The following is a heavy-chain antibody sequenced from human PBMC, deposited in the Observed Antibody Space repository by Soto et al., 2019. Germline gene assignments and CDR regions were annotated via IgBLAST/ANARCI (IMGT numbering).Heavy chain of an antibody. Sequence: SGTLSLTCTVSGGTISGYYGSWIRQPPGKGLEWIGYIYYSGSTNYNPSLKSRVTISVDTSKNQFSLKLSSVTAADTAVYYCARNSGSATRSYYYGMDVWGQGTTVTVS. CDR1: GGTISGYY. CDR3: ARNSGSATRSYYYGMDV. D-gene: IGHD1-26*01. J-gene: IGHJ6*02. CDR2: IYYSGST. V-gene: IGHV4-59*01.